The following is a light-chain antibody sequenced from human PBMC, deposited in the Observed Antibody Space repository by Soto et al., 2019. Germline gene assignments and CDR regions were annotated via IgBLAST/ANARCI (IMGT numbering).Light chain of an antibody. CDR1: SSDVGSYNL. V-gene: IGLV2-23*01. CDR2: EGS. Sequence: QSVLTQPASVSGSPGQSITISCTGTSSDVGSYNLVSWYQQHPGKAPKLMIYEGSKRPSGVSNRFSGSKSGNTASLTISGLQAEDEADYSCFSYAGSSTFVVFCGGTKLTVL. J-gene: IGLJ2*01. CDR3: FSYAGSSTFVV.